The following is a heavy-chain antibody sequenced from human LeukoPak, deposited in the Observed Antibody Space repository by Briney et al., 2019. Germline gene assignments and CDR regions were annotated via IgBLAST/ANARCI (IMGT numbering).Heavy chain of an antibody. CDR3: TTDSYDWNDVWYFDY. CDR2: IRSKTDGGTT. CDR1: GFTFGDYA. V-gene: IGHV3-49*04. D-gene: IGHD1-1*01. Sequence: PGGSLRLSCTASGFTFGDYAMSWVRQAPGKGLEWVGFIRSKTDGGTTDYAAPVKGRFTISRDDSKNTLYLQMNSLKTEDTAVYYCTTDSYDWNDVWYFDYWGQGTLVTVSS. J-gene: IGHJ4*02.